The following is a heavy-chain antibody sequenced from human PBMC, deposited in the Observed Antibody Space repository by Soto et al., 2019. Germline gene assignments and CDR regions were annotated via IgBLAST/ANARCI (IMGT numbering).Heavy chain of an antibody. J-gene: IGHJ4*02. CDR3: ARSPKGTTLATHFDY. Sequence: SETLSLTCAVAGGSISSDGYSWSWIRKSPGKGLEWIGYIYHSGSTYYNPSLKSRVTISLDRSKNEFSLNLSSVTAADTAVYYCARSPKGTTLATHFDYWGQGALVTVSS. D-gene: IGHD4-17*01. CDR2: IYHSGST. V-gene: IGHV4-30-2*06. CDR1: GGSISSDGYS.